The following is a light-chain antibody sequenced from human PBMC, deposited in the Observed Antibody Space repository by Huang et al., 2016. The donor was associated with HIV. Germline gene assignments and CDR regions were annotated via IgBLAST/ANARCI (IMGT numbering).Light chain of an antibody. Sequence: EVLLTQSPATLSVSPGERATLSCRASQSVSTNLDWYQQKPGQAPRLLSYGASTRATGGPARCSGSGSGTEFTLTISSLQSEDSAVYYCQQYNSWPPLFTFGPGTKVDIK. J-gene: IGKJ3*01. CDR1: QSVSTN. V-gene: IGKV3-15*01. CDR3: QQYNSWPPLFT. CDR2: GAS.